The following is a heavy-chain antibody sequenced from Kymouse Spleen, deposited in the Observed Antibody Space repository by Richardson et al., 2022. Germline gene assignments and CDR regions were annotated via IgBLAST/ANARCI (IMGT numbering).Heavy chain of an antibody. CDR3: ARGYSSGWSTLYYYYYGMDV. V-gene: IGHV6-1*01. J-gene: IGHJ6*02. CDR2: TYYRSKWYN. CDR1: GDSVSSNSAA. D-gene: IGHD6-19*01. Sequence: QVQLQQSGPGLVKPSQTLSLTCAISGDSVSSNSAAWNWIRQSPSRGLEWLGRTYYRSKWYNDYAVSVKSRITINPDTSKNQFSLQLNSVTPEDTAVYYCARGYSSGWSTLYYYYYGMDVWGQGTTVTVSS.